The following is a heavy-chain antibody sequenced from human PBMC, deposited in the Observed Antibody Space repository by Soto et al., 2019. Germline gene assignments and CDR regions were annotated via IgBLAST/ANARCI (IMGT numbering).Heavy chain of an antibody. CDR2: ISWNSAAI. Sequence: GGSLRLSCAASGSTFDDYAMHWVRQPPGKGLEWVSGISWNSAAIGYADSVRGRFSISRDNAKNSLYLQMNSLRAEDTALYSSANGAYDSSGYYNLGYWGQGSLVTVSS. CDR3: ANGAYDSSGYYNLGY. V-gene: IGHV3-9*01. J-gene: IGHJ4*02. CDR1: GSTFDDYA. D-gene: IGHD3-22*01.